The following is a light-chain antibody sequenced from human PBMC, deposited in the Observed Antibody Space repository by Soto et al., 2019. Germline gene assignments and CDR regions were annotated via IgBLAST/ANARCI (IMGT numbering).Light chain of an antibody. CDR1: SSHIGSNS. J-gene: IGLJ1*01. V-gene: IGLV1-44*01. CDR2: SND. Sequence: QTGVNPATSTSEHPAQRVTPSCSGNSSHIGSNSVNWYQQLPGTAPKLLIYSNDRRPSGVPDRFSGSKSGTSASLAISGLQSEDEADYYCAAWDDSLNGYVFGTGTKVTVL. CDR3: AAWDDSLNGYV.